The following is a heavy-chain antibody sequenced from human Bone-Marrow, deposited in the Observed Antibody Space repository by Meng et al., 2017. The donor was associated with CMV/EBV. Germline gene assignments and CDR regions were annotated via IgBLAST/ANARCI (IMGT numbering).Heavy chain of an antibody. J-gene: IGHJ4*02. D-gene: IGHD1-26*01. CDR3: ARGPSGSYFRPFDY. Sequence: QVQLVQSGAEVKKPGASVKVCCKASGYTFTSYGISWVRQAPGQGLEWVGWISAYNGDTNYAQKLQGRVTMTTDTSTNSAYMELRSLRSDDTAVYYCARGPSGSYFRPFDYWGQGTLVTVSS. V-gene: IGHV1-18*01. CDR1: GYTFTSYG. CDR2: ISAYNGDT.